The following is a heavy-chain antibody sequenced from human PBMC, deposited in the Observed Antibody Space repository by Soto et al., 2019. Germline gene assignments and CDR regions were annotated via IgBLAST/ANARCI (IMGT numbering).Heavy chain of an antibody. CDR2: IYYSGST. CDR3: ARVLWAPYIVGANDAFDI. D-gene: IGHD1-26*01. Sequence: SETLSLTCTVSGGSISSYYWSWIRQPPGKGLEWIGYIYYSGSTNYNPSLKSRVTISVDTSKNQFSLKLSSVTAADTAVYYCARVLWAPYIVGANDAFDIWGQGTMVTVSS. V-gene: IGHV4-59*01. J-gene: IGHJ3*02. CDR1: GGSISSYY.